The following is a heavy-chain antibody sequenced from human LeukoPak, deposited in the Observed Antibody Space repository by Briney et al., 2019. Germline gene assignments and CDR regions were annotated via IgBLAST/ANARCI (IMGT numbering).Heavy chain of an antibody. CDR2: IKQDGSER. D-gene: IGHD1-26*01. V-gene: IGHV3-7*01. CDR1: GFAFSSYW. CDR3: ARVHIEGWFFDL. J-gene: IGHJ2*01. Sequence: GGSLRLSCAASGFAFSSYWMSWVRQAPGKGLEWVANIKQDGSERYYVDSVQGRFTISRDNAKNSLYLQMSSLRAEDTAVYYCARVHIEGWFFDLWGRGTLVTVSS.